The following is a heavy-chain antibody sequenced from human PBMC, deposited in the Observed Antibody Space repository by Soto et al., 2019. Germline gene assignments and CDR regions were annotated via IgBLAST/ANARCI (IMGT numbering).Heavy chain of an antibody. CDR1: GYTFTSYD. CDR3: ARGVYCSGGSCYWFDP. D-gene: IGHD2-15*01. J-gene: IGHJ5*02. Sequence: ASVKVSCKASGYTFTSYDINRVRQATGQGLEWMGWMNPNSGNTGYAQKFQGRVTMTRNTSISTAYMELSSLRSEDTAVYYCARGVYCSGGSCYWFDPWGQGTLVTVSS. CDR2: MNPNSGNT. V-gene: IGHV1-8*01.